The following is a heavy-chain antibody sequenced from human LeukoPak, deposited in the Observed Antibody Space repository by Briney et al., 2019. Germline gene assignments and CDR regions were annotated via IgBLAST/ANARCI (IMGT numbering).Heavy chain of an antibody. D-gene: IGHD6-6*01. CDR3: ARAGRGSSNYYYYMDV. V-gene: IGHV5-51*01. CDR2: IYPGDSDT. Sequence: GESLKISCKGSGYSFTTYWIDWVRQMPGKGLEWMGIIYPGDSDTRYSPSLQGQVPISADQSISTAYLQWSSLKASDSAMYYCARAGRGSSNYYYYMDVWGKGTTVTVSS. CDR1: GYSFTTYW. J-gene: IGHJ6*03.